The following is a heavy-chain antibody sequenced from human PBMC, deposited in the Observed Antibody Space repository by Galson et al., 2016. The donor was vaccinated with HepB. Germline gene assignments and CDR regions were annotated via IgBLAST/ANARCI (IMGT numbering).Heavy chain of an antibody. D-gene: IGHD2-21*01. CDR1: GYSFSGYS. J-gene: IGHJ4*02. CDR2: INPNSGGT. V-gene: IGHV1-2*02. CDR3: ARVMRSTSGFDY. Sequence: SVKVSCKASGYSFSGYSMHWVRQAPGQGLEWMGWINPNSGGTSYAQKFQGRVAMTRDTSINTAYMDLSRLKSDDTAVYYCARVMRSTSGFDYWGQGTLVTVSS.